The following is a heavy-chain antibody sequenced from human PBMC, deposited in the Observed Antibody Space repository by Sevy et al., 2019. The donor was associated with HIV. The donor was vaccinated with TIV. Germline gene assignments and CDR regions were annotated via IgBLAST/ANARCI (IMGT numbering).Heavy chain of an antibody. CDR3: ARDLPPSATTVAHFDY. CDR1: GFIFKSYE. J-gene: IGHJ4*02. CDR2: ISNSGSTI. Sequence: GGSLRLSCAASGFIFKSYEMNWVRQAPGKGLEWVSYISNSGSTIFFSDSVKGRFTISRDNTKNPVYLQMNSLRAEDTAVYYCARDLPPSATTVAHFDYWGRGTLVTV. D-gene: IGHD4-17*01. V-gene: IGHV3-48*03.